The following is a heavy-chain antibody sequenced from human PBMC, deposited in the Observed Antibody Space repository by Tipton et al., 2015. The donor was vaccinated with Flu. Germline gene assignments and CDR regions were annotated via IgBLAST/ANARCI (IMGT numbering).Heavy chain of an antibody. Sequence: TLRLSCAVYGGSFSGYYWSWIRQPPGKGLEWIGEINHSGSTNYNPSLKSRVTISVDTSKNQFSLKLSSVTAADTAVYYCARGRCSGGSCYDYWGQGTLVPVSS. V-gene: IGHV4-34*01. CDR1: GGSFSGYY. CDR3: ARGRCSGGSCYDY. D-gene: IGHD2-15*01. CDR2: INHSGST. J-gene: IGHJ4*02.